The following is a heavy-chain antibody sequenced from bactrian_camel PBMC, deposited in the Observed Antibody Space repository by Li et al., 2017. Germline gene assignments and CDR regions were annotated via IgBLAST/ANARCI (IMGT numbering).Heavy chain of an antibody. V-gene: IGHV3S55*01. CDR3: AALNSTYGGRFGWCKDF. D-gene: IGHD6*01. J-gene: IGHJ4*01. CDR1: GITFADSG. CDR2: ISSDGST. Sequence: HVQLVESGGGSVQDGGSLRLSCRASGITFADSGRGWYRQAPGGRCELVSSISSDGSTYYADFVKGRFTLSHDRSKNTMYLQMDNLKTEDTGVYYCAALNSTYGGRFGWCKDFRGQGTQVTVS.